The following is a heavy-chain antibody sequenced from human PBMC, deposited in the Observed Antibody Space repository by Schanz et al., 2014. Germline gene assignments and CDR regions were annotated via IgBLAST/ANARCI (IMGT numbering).Heavy chain of an antibody. J-gene: IGHJ4*02. D-gene: IGHD5-12*01. V-gene: IGHV1-3*01. CDR2: INVGNGNM. Sequence: QFQLVQSGAEVKKPGASVKVSCKASGYTFTSYSIHWVRQAPGQGLEWMGWINVGNGNMKYSQKFQGRVTITRDTSASTAYMELTSLRSEDTAVYFCARGYSGYSHFDYWGQGALVTASS. CDR1: GYTFTSYS. CDR3: ARGYSGYSHFDY.